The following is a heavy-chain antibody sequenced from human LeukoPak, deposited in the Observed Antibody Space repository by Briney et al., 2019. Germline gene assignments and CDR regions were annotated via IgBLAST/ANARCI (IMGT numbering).Heavy chain of an antibody. Sequence: KPSETLSLTCAVYGGSFSGYYWSWIRQPPGKGLEWIGEINHSGSTNYNPSLKSRVTISVDTSKNQFSLKLSSVTAADTAVYYCARGCDHSSGYYQYYFDYWGQGTLVTVSS. CDR2: INHSGST. V-gene: IGHV4-34*01. CDR3: ARGCDHSSGYYQYYFDY. D-gene: IGHD3-22*01. CDR1: GGSFSGYY. J-gene: IGHJ4*02.